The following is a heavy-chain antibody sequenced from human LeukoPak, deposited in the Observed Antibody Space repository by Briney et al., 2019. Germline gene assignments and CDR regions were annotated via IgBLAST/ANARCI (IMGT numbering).Heavy chain of an antibody. CDR2: INWNGGST. Sequence: GGSLRLSCAASGFTFSSYAMSWVHQAPGKGLEWVSGINWNGGSTGYADSVKGRFTISRDNAKNSLYLQMNSLRAEDAALYYCARADYYDSSGYPYYFDYWGQGTLVTVSS. V-gene: IGHV3-20*04. D-gene: IGHD3-22*01. CDR3: ARADYYDSSGYPYYFDY. J-gene: IGHJ4*02. CDR1: GFTFSSYA.